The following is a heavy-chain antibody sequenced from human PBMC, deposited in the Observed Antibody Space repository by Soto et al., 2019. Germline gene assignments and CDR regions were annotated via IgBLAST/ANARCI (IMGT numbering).Heavy chain of an antibody. CDR2: IYYSGST. CDR3: ARDYYDSSGYYLPSYYYYYGMDV. J-gene: IGHJ6*02. Sequence: SETLSLTCTVSGGSISSYYWSWIRQPPGKGLEWIGYIYYSGSTNYNPSLKSRVTISVDTSKNQSSLKLSSVTAADTAVYYCARDYYDSSGYYLPSYYYYYGMDVWGQGTTVTVSS. CDR1: GGSISSYY. V-gene: IGHV4-59*01. D-gene: IGHD3-22*01.